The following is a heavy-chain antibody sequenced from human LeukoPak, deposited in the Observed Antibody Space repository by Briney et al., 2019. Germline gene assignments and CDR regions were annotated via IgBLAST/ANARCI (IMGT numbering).Heavy chain of an antibody. Sequence: ASVKVSCKASGYTFTSYGISWVRQAPGQGLEWMGWISAYNGNTNYAQKLQGRVTMTTDTSTSTAYVELRSLRSDDTAVYYCARALTVTCFDYWGQGTLVTVSS. CDR3: ARALTVTCFDY. CDR1: GYTFTSYG. CDR2: ISAYNGNT. V-gene: IGHV1-18*01. J-gene: IGHJ4*02. D-gene: IGHD4-17*01.